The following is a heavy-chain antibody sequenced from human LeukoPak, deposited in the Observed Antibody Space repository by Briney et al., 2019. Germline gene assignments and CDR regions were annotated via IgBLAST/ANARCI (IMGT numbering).Heavy chain of an antibody. CDR1: GITFSSYA. V-gene: IGHV3-23*01. CDR3: AKDKVGLWSLSSRRYFDY. J-gene: IGHJ4*02. Sequence: QAGGSLRLSCPASGITFSSYAMSWVRQAPGKGLEWVSAISGSGGSTYYADSVKGRFTISRDNSKNTLYLQMNSLRAEDTAVYYCAKDKVGLWSLSSRRYFDYWGQGTLVTVSS. D-gene: IGHD5-18*01. CDR2: ISGSGGST.